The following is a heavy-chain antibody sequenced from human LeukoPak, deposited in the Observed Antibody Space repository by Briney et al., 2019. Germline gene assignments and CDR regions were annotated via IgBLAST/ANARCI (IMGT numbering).Heavy chain of an antibody. CDR2: ISYDGSNK. V-gene: IGHV3-30-3*01. CDR1: GFTFSSYA. J-gene: IGHJ5*02. Sequence: QTGGSLRLSCAASGFTFSSYAMHWVRQAPGKGLEWVAVISYDGSNKYYADSVKGRFTISRDNSKNTLYLQMNSLRAEDTAVYYCARRFDPWGQGTLVTVSS. CDR3: ARRFDP.